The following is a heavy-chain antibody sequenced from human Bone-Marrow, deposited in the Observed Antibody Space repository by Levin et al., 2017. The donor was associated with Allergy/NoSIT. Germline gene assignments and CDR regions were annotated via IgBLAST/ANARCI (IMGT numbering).Heavy chain of an antibody. D-gene: IGHD6-19*01. CDR3: ARVSVSGWDIDY. CDR1: GFPVLGNY. Sequence: QPGGSLRLSCAASGFPVLGNYMTWVRQAPGKGLEWVSLIYTGGNINYADSVNGRFIISRDSSKNTLYLQMNSLRVEDTAVYYCARVSVSGWDIDYWGQGVPVTVSS. V-gene: IGHV3-66*01. J-gene: IGHJ4*02. CDR2: IYTGGNI.